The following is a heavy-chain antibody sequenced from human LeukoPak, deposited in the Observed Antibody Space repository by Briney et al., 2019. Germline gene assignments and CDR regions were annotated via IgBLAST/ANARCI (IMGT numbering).Heavy chain of an antibody. Sequence: GGSLRLSCEASGFTFRNYAMHWVRQAPGKGLEWVTLISYDGSNKYYADSVEGRFTISRDNSKNTLYLQMHSLKVDDTAIYYCAKSGDFSYSWYPLGTHFDSWGQGTLVTVSS. V-gene: IGHV3-30-3*02. J-gene: IGHJ4*02. D-gene: IGHD6-13*01. CDR3: AKSGDFSYSWYPLGTHFDS. CDR2: ISYDGSNK. CDR1: GFTFRNYA.